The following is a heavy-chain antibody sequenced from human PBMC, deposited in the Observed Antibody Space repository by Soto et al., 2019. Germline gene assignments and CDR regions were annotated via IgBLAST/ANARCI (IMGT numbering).Heavy chain of an antibody. V-gene: IGHV4-34*01. Sequence: SETLSLTCAVYGGSFSGYYWSWIRQPPGKGLEWIGEINHSGSTNYNPSLKSRVTISVDTSKNQFSLKLSSVTAADTAVYYCARSGIAAATNYYYMDVWGKGTTVTVSS. D-gene: IGHD6-13*01. CDR1: GGSFSGYY. J-gene: IGHJ6*03. CDR2: INHSGST. CDR3: ARSGIAAATNYYYMDV.